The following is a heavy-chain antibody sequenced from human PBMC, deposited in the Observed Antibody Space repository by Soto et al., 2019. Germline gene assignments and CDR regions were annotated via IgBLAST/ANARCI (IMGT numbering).Heavy chain of an antibody. CDR2: MNPKSGDT. Sequence: QVQLVQSGAEVKMPGASVKVSCKASGYTFTDYGINWVRQATGQGLEWMGWMNPKSGDTVYAQKFXXRXXTTRASSIGAAYMELNRLKSEDTAVSYCARGGYSVGGATVYCGQGTLVTVSS. J-gene: IGHJ4*02. CDR1: GYTFTDYG. CDR3: ARGGYSVGGATVY. D-gene: IGHD1-26*01. V-gene: IGHV1-8*01.